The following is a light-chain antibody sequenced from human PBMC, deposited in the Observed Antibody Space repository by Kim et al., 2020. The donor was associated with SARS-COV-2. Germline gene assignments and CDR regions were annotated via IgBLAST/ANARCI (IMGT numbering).Light chain of an antibody. CDR2: QDN. J-gene: IGLJ1*01. Sequence: SYELTQPPSVSVSPGQTASITCSGDKLGDKHACXYQQKPGQSPVLVIYQDNKRPSGIPERFSGSNSGNTATLTISGTQAMDEADYYCQAWDTSTTYVFGT. CDR3: QAWDTSTTYV. CDR1: KLGDKH. V-gene: IGLV3-1*01.